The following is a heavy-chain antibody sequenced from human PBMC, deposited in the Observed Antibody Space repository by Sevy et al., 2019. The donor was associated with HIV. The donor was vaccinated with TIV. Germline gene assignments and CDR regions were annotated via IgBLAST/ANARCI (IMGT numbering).Heavy chain of an antibody. V-gene: IGHV4-59*13. D-gene: IGHD3-10*01. Sequence: SETLSLTCTVSGGSISSYYWSWIRQPPGKGLEWIGYIYYSGSTNYNPSLKSRVTISVDTSKNQFSLKLSSVTAADTALYYCARDLGSGSYYNGYYYYYGMDVWGQGTTVTVSS. CDR3: ARDLGSGSYYNGYYYYYGMDV. CDR1: GGSISSYY. J-gene: IGHJ6*02. CDR2: IYYSGST.